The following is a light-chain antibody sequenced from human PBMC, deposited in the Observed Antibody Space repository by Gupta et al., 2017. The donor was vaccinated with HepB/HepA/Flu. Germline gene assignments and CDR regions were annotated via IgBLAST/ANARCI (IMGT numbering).Light chain of an antibody. V-gene: IGKV3-15*01. CDR2: GAS. CDR3: QQYNLRPLT. CDR1: QSVYSS. J-gene: IGKJ4*01. Sequence: IVMTQSPASPSVSPGERVTLSCRASQSVYSSLAWYQQKPGQAPRLLIYGASTRATDIPARFSGSGSGTEFTLTISSLQSEDFAVYFCQQYNLRPLTFGGGTKVEIK.